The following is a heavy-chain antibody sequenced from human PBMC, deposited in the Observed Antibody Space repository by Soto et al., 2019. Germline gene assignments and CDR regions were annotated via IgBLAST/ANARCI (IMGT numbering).Heavy chain of an antibody. CDR2: IGTRSDI. CDR3: ARGETAWPLAYGLDV. J-gene: IGHJ6*02. Sequence: GSLRLSCAASGFTFSSYSMHWVRQAPGKGLEWVSSIGTRSDIYYADSVKGRFTISRDNAKNSLSLQMNSMTAEDTAVYYCARGETAWPLAYGLDVWGQGTTVTVSS. D-gene: IGHD2-21*02. CDR1: GFTFSSYS. V-gene: IGHV3-21*01.